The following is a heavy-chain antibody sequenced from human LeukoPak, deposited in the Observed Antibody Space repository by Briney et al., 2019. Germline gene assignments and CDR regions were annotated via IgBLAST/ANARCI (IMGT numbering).Heavy chain of an antibody. CDR3: AKGCGSYGQTPLFDY. CDR1: GFTFSSYA. CDR2: ISGSGGST. D-gene: IGHD5-18*01. Sequence: GGSLRLPCAASGFTFSSYAMSWVRQAPGKGLEWVSAISGSGGSTYYADSVKGRFTISRDNSKNTLYLQMNSLRAEDTAVYYCAKGCGSYGQTPLFDYWGQGTLVTVSS. J-gene: IGHJ4*02. V-gene: IGHV3-23*01.